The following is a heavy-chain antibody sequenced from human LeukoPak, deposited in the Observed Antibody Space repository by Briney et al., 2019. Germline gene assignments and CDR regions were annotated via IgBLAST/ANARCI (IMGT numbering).Heavy chain of an antibody. CDR1: GFTFSGHW. Sequence: VGSLRLSCAASGFTFSGHWMSWVRQAPGKGLEWVGNINQGGSDKYYVDSVKGRFTISRDNAKNLLYLQMNSLRGEDTAVYYCTRDRSRAEDDWGQGTLVTVSS. D-gene: IGHD1-14*01. CDR3: TRDRSRAEDD. CDR2: INQGGSDK. V-gene: IGHV3-7*01. J-gene: IGHJ4*02.